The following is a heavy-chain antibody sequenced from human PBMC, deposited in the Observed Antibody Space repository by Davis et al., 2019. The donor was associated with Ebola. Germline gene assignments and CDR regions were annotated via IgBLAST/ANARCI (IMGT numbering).Heavy chain of an antibody. CDR2: IGTAGDT. CDR3: ARDGGLGAMDV. D-gene: IGHD3-16*01. J-gene: IGHJ6*02. Sequence: GGSLRLSCAASGVTGSSYDMHWVRQATGKGLEWVSGIGTAGDTYYSDSVKGRFTISRENAKNSLFLQMNSLRAEDTAVYFCARDGGLGAMDVWGQGTTITVSS. CDR1: GVTGSSYD. V-gene: IGHV3-13*01.